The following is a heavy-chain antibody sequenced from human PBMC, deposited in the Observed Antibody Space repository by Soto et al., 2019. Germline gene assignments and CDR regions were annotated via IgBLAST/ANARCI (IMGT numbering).Heavy chain of an antibody. CDR1: GYTFTYYY. CDR2: INPHTGST. D-gene: IGHD3-22*01. CDR3: ARSPYSSGSYYPIDY. Sequence: ASVKVSFKASGYTFTYYYIHWVRQAPGQAFDWMGVINPHTGSTNSAQKFQARVTMTRDTSATTAYMELGSLTSEDTAVYYCARSPYSSGSYYPIDYWGQGTLVTVSS. V-gene: IGHV1-46*01. J-gene: IGHJ4*02.